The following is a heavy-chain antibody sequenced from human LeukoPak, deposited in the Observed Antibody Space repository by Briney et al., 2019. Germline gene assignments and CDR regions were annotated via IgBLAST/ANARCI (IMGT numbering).Heavy chain of an antibody. CDR1: GFTFSSCW. J-gene: IGHJ4*02. Sequence: GGSLRLSCAASGFTFSSCWMCWVRQIPGKGLEWVANIKQDGSETHYVDSVKGRFTISRDNSKNSLFLQMNSLRAEDTAVYYCARGRIGEADYWGQGTLVAVSS. CDR2: IKQDGSET. V-gene: IGHV3-7*05. D-gene: IGHD6-13*01. CDR3: ARGRIGEADY.